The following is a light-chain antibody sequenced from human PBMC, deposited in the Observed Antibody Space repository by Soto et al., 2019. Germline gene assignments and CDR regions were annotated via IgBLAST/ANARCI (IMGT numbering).Light chain of an antibody. V-gene: IGLV1-47*01. CDR1: ISNIGSNY. CDR3: AAWDDSLSGYV. CDR2: RNN. Sequence: QSALTQPPSASGTPRQRITISCSGTISNIGSNYVYWYQQLPGTAPKLLIYRNNQRPSGVPDRFSGSKSGTSASLAISGLRSEDEADYYCAAWDDSLSGYVFGTGTKLTVL. J-gene: IGLJ1*01.